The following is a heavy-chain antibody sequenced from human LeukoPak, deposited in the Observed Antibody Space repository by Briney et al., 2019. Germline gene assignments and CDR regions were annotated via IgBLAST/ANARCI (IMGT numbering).Heavy chain of an antibody. V-gene: IGHV6-1*01. D-gene: IGHD1-26*01. J-gene: IGHJ5*02. CDR2: TYYRSKWYN. Sequence: SQTLSLTCAISGDSVSNNSAAWTWIRQSPSRGLEWLGRTYYRSKWYNDYAVSVKSRITINPDTSKNQFSLQLNSMTPEDTAVYYCVGGNYWFDPWGQGTLVTVSS. CDR1: GDSVSNNSAA. CDR3: VGGNYWFDP.